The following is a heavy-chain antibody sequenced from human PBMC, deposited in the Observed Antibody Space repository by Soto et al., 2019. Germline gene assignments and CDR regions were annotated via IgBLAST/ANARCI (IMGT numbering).Heavy chain of an antibody. J-gene: IGHJ4*02. D-gene: IGHD4-17*01. V-gene: IGHV4-31*03. CDR2: IYYSGST. CDR3: ARVDTVTTYYFDY. CDR1: GGSISSGGYY. Sequence: SETLSLTCTVSGGSISSGGYYWSWIRQHPGKGLEWIGYIYYSGSTYYTPSLKSGVTILVDTSKNQFSLKLSTVTAADTAVYYCARVDTVTTYYFDYWGQGTLVTVSS.